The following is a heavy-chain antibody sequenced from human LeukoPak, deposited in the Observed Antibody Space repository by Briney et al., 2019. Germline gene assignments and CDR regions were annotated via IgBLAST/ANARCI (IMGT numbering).Heavy chain of an antibody. Sequence: PSETLSLTRTVSGYSISSADYWSWIRQPPGKGLEWIGRIYASGSTNYNPSLKSRVTISEDTSKNQFSLKLSSVTAADTAVYYCAGHYYDSSGYPETFDYWGQGTLVTVSS. CDR2: IYASGST. V-gene: IGHV4-38-2*02. CDR1: GYSISSADY. J-gene: IGHJ4*02. CDR3: AGHYYDSSGYPETFDY. D-gene: IGHD3-22*01.